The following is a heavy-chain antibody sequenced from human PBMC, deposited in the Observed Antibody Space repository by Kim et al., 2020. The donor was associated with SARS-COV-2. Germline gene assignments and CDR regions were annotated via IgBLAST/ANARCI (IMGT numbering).Heavy chain of an antibody. V-gene: IGHV4-59*01. CDR1: GGSISSYY. CDR2: IYYSGST. J-gene: IGHJ6*02. D-gene: IGHD3-3*01. CDR3: ATTSAPYYDFFSSLNYGMDV. Sequence: SETLSLTCTVSGGSISSYYWSWIRQPPGKGLEWIGYIYYSGSTNYNPSLKSRVTISVDTSKNQFSLKLSSVTAADTAVYYCATTSAPYYDFFSSLNYGMDVWGQGTTVTVSS.